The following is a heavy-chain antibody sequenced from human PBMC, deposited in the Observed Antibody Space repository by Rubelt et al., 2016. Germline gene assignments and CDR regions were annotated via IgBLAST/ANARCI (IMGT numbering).Heavy chain of an antibody. V-gene: IGHV3-74*01. CDR2: INSDGSST. Sequence: GKGLVWVSRINSDGSSTSYADSVKGRFTISRDNAKNTLYLQMNSLRAEDTAVYYCARGKAVVVPAANYGMDVWGQGTTVTVSS. D-gene: IGHD2-2*01. CDR3: ARGKAVVVPAANYGMDV. J-gene: IGHJ6*02.